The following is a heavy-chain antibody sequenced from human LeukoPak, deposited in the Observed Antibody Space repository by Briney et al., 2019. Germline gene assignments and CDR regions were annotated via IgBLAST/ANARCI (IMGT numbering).Heavy chain of an antibody. D-gene: IGHD1-26*01. CDR3: ARDNSVGETAWWFDP. CDR2: IMPMFGKA. Sequence: SVKVSCKASGGTFSSYDISWVRQAPGQGLEWMGGIMPMFGKANYAQKFQGRVTTTADKATSTAYMELSSLRSEDTAVYYCARDNSVGETAWWFDPWGQGTLVTVSS. V-gene: IGHV1-69*06. J-gene: IGHJ5*02. CDR1: GGTFSSYD.